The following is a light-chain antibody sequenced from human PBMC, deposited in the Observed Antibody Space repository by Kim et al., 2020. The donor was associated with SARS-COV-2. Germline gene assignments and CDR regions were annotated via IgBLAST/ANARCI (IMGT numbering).Light chain of an antibody. CDR3: QQFGTSPWT. V-gene: IGKV3-20*01. J-gene: IGKJ1*01. Sequence: EIVLTQSPGTLSLSPGERATLSCRASQRVTSRSLTWYQHKPGQAPRLLMYGASTRATGIPDRFSGSGSGTDFTLTISRLEAEDFAVYYCQQFGTSPWTFGQGTKVDIK. CDR1: QRVTSRS. CDR2: GAS.